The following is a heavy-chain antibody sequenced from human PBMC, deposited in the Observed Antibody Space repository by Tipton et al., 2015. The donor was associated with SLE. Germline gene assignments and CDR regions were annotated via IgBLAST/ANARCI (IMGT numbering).Heavy chain of an antibody. Sequence: SLRLSCAASGFTFSSYAMNWVRQAPGKGLEWVSAISGSGGSTHYADSVKGRFTISRDNSKNTLYLQMNSLRAADTAVYYCARGWYCSGGSCPDYWGQGTLVTVSS. CDR1: GFTFSSYA. CDR2: ISGSGGST. D-gene: IGHD2-15*01. J-gene: IGHJ4*02. CDR3: ARGWYCSGGSCPDY. V-gene: IGHV3-23*01.